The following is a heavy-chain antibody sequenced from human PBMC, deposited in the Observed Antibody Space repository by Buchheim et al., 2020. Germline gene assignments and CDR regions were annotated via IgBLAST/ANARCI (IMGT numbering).Heavy chain of an antibody. CDR3: ARDFDY. CDR2: INREGTTT. CDR1: GFPFSIYW. V-gene: IGHV3-74*01. Sequence: EVQLVESGGGLVQPGGSLRLSCSAPGFPFSIYWMHWVRQAPGKGLAWVSHINREGTTTNYADSVRGRFTLSRDNGKNTLYLQMNNLRAEDTAVYYCARDFDYWGQGTL. J-gene: IGHJ4*02.